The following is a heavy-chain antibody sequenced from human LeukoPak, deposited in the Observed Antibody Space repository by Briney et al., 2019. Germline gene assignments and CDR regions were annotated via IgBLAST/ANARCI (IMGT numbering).Heavy chain of an antibody. V-gene: IGHV3-23*01. J-gene: IGHJ4*02. CDR2: ISGSGGGT. D-gene: IGHD6-13*01. CDR3: AKTTTGYSSGRYPGWPVDN. CDR1: GFTFSSYA. Sequence: GGSLRLSCAASGFTFSSYAVSWVRQAPGKGLEWFSAISGSGGGTYYADSVKGRVTISKDNFKNTLYLQMNRLSTEDTAVYYCAKTTTGYSSGRYPGWPVDNWGQGTLVTVSS.